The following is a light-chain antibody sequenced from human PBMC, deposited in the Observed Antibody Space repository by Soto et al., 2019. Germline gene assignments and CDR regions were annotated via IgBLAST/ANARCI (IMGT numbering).Light chain of an antibody. CDR1: SGHSSYP. V-gene: IGLV4-69*01. CDR2: VNNVGSH. CDR3: QSWGTGMV. J-gene: IGLJ3*02. Sequence: QLVLTQSPSASASLGASVKLTCTLNSGHSSYPIAWHQQQPERGPRYLMKVNNVGSHTKGDGIPDRFSGSSSGAERYLTISSLQSEDEADYYCQSWGTGMVFGGGTKLTVL.